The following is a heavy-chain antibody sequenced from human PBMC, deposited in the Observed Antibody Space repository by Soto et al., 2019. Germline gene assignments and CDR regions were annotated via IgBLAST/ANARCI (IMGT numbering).Heavy chain of an antibody. V-gene: IGHV4-59*01. CDR2: IYYSGST. D-gene: IGHD5-18*01. CDR3: ARGGGYSYNQNFDY. CDR1: GGSISSYY. Sequence: SETLSLTCTVSGGSISSYYWSWIRQPPGKGLEWIGYIYYSGSTNYNPSLKSRVTISVDTSKNQFSLKLSSVTAADTAVYYCARGGGYSYNQNFDYWGQGTLVTVSS. J-gene: IGHJ4*02.